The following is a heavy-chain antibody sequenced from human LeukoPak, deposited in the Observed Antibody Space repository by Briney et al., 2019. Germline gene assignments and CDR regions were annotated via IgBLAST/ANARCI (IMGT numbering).Heavy chain of an antibody. Sequence: GASVKVSCKASGYTFTSYDINWVRQATGQGLEWMGWMNPNSGNTGYAQKFQGRVTITRNTSISTAYMELSSLRSEDTAVYYCARAARGSTGGDSWIPDYFDYWGQGTLVTVSS. D-gene: IGHD5-18*01. CDR3: ARAARGSTGGDSWIPDYFDY. CDR2: MNPNSGNT. CDR1: GYTFTSYD. J-gene: IGHJ4*02. V-gene: IGHV1-8*03.